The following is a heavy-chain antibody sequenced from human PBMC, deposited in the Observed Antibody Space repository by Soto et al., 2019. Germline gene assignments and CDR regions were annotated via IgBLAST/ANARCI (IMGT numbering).Heavy chain of an antibody. J-gene: IGHJ6*02. Sequence: QVQLVESGGGVDQPGRSLRLSCAASGFTFSSYGMHWVRQAPGKGLEWVAVIWYDGSNKYYADSVKGRFTISRDNSKNTLYLQMNSLRAEDTAVYYCARGGYYYDSSGSLGMVVWGQGTTVTVSS. CDR2: IWYDGSNK. D-gene: IGHD3-22*01. CDR3: ARGGYYYDSSGSLGMVV. CDR1: GFTFSSYG. V-gene: IGHV3-33*01.